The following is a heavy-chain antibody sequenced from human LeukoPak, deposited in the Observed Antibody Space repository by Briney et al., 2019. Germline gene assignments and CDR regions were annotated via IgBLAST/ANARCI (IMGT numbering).Heavy chain of an antibody. CDR1: GCTFSSYA. CDR2: ISTSGDNT. D-gene: IGHD2-2*01. Sequence: GGSLRLSCAASGCTFSSYAMTWVRQAPGKGLEWVSAISTSGDNTYYADSVRGRFTISRDNSKNTLYLQMNSLRADDTAVYYCARKVYHRFDYWGQGTLVTVSS. J-gene: IGHJ4*02. V-gene: IGHV3-23*01. CDR3: ARKVYHRFDY.